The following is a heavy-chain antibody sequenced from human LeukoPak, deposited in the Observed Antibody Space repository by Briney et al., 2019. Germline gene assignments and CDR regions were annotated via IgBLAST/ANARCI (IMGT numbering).Heavy chain of an antibody. Sequence: EGSLRLSCAASGFTFSNAWMSWVRQAPGKGLEWVGRIISKTDGGTTDYAAPVKGRFTISRDDSKNTLYLQMNSLKTEDTAVYYCTRGMVVVPGGPVGTDAFDLWGQGTVVTVSS. J-gene: IGHJ3*01. CDR3: TRGMVVVPGGPVGTDAFDL. CDR2: IISKTDGGTT. D-gene: IGHD2-2*01. V-gene: IGHV3-15*01. CDR1: GFTFSNAW.